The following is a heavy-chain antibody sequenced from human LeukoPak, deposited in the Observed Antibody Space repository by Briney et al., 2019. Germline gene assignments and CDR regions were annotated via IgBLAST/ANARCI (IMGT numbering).Heavy chain of an antibody. D-gene: IGHD2-2*01. CDR3: ARDPRWLTPDCTSTSCYENYFDP. V-gene: IGHV4-38-2*02. Sequence: PSETLSLTCGVSGYSISSGYQWAWIRQSPGQGLEWIGSIHHSGSAHYNPSLKSRVTISVETSKNQFSLNMYSVTAADTAVYYCARDPRWLTPDCTSTSCYENYFDPWGQGTLVTVSS. J-gene: IGHJ5*02. CDR2: IHHSGSA. CDR1: GYSISSGYQ.